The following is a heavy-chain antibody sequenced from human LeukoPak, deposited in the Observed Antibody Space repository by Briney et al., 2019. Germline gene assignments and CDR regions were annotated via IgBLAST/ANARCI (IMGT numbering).Heavy chain of an antibody. CDR1: GFXFRSYG. J-gene: IGHJ4*02. D-gene: IGHD6-13*01. Sequence: GRSLRLSCAASGFXFRSYGMHWVRQAPGKGLEWVAVIWYDGSNKYYADSVKGRFTISRDNSENTLFLQMNSLRAEDTAVYYCTRDISSSYFDYWGQGTLVTVSS. CDR3: TRDISSSYFDY. V-gene: IGHV3-33*01. CDR2: IWYDGSNK.